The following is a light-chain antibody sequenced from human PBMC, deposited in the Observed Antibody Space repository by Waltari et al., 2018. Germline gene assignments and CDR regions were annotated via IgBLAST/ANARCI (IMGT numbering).Light chain of an antibody. CDR1: FSNIGSNS. V-gene: IGLV1-44*01. CDR3: AAWDDSLGAV. J-gene: IGLJ3*02. Sequence: QSVLTQPPSVSGTPGQRVTISCSGSFSNIGSNSVNWYQQLPGTSPRLLIYNTNQGPSGVPNRFSASKSGTSASLAITGLQSEDEAYYYCAAWDDSLGAVFGGGTKLTVL. CDR2: NTN.